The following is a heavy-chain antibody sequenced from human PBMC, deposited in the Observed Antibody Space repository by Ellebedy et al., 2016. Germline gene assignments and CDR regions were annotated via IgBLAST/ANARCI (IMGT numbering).Heavy chain of an antibody. CDR3: ASLMTTVST. J-gene: IGHJ1*01. CDR1: GFIFSTHS. Sequence: GESLKISCAASGFIFSTHSMNWVRQAPGKGLEWVAYITSSSDAKHYADSVKGRFTISRDNARNSLFLQMNSLSVEDAGVYYCASLMTTVSTWGQGTQVTVSS. D-gene: IGHD4-11*01. V-gene: IGHV3-48*04. CDR2: ITSSSDAK.